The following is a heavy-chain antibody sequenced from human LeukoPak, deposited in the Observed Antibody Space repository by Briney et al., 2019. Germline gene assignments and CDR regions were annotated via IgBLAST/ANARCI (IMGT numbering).Heavy chain of an antibody. Sequence: ASVKVSCKASGYTFRDYYLHWVRQAPGQGLERIGWIYPNSGGTKYTQTFQGRVTMTRDTSISTAYMELTRLTHDDTAVYYCARDFIAAAGTKESAFDSWGQGTMVTVSS. CDR1: GYTFRDYY. J-gene: IGHJ3*02. CDR2: IYPNSGGT. D-gene: IGHD6-13*01. CDR3: ARDFIAAAGTKESAFDS. V-gene: IGHV1-2*02.